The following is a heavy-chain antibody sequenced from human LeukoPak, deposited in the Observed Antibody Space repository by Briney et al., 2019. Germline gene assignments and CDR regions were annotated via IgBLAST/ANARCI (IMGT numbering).Heavy chain of an antibody. CDR1: GGSFSGYY. CDR3: ARRSRFRQFDY. V-gene: IGHV4-34*01. J-gene: IGHJ4*02. CDR2: INHSGST. Sequence: SETLSLTCAVYGGSFSGYYWSWIRQPPGKGLEWIGEINHSGSTNYNPSLKSRVTISVDTSKNQFSLKLSSVTAADTAVYYCARRSRFRQFDYWGQGTLVTVSS.